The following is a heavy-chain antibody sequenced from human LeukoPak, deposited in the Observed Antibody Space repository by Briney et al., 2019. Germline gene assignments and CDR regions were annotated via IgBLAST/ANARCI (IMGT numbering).Heavy chain of an antibody. CDR2: IPHDGSRQ. CDR1: GFSFSTYG. J-gene: IGHJ4*02. Sequence: LAGGSLRLSCGASGFSFSTYGMHWVRQAPGKGLDWVSVIPHDGSRQYYADSVKDRFTISRDNSKNMLYLQMNSLRAEDTAVYYCARDSGRGYIYGYPDYWGQGTLVTVSS. CDR3: ARDSGRGYIYGYPDY. V-gene: IGHV3-30*03. D-gene: IGHD5-18*01.